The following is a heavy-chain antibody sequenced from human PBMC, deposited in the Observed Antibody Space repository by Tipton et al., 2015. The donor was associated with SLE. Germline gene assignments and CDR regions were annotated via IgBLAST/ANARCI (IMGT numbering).Heavy chain of an antibody. V-gene: IGHV1-8*02. CDR2: MNPNSGNT. CDR3: ARETSGWPNDY. Sequence: QSGAEVKKPGASVKVSCKASGYTFTSYDINWVRQATGQGLEWMGWMNPNSGNTGYAQKFQGRVTMTTDTSTSTAYMELRSLRSDDTAVYYCARETSGWPNDYWGQGTLVTVSS. J-gene: IGHJ4*02. CDR1: GYTFTSYD. D-gene: IGHD6-19*01.